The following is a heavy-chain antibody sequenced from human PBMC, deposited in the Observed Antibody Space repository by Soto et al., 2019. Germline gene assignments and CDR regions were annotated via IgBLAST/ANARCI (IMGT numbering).Heavy chain of an antibody. V-gene: IGHV1-18*01. J-gene: IGHJ4*02. CDR2: ISAYNGNT. D-gene: IGHD3-3*01. CDR1: GYTFTSYG. Sequence: ASVKVSCKASGYTFTSYGISWVRQAPGQGLEWMGWISAYNGNTNYAQKLQGRVTMTTDTSTSTAYMELRSLRSDDTAECYCARDRTYYDFLSGYYTGVHPRGYFDYWGQGTLVTVSS. CDR3: ARDRTYYDFLSGYYTGVHPRGYFDY.